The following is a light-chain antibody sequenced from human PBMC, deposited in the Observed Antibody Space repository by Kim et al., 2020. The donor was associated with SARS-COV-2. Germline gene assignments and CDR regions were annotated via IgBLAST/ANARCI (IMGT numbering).Light chain of an antibody. CDR1: QGVSSSY. V-gene: IGKV3-20*01. Sequence: SPGERATLSCRASQGVSSSYIAWYQQKPGQAPRLLNYGASSRAAGIPDRFSGSGSGTDFTLTISRLEPEDFVVYYCEQYGSSPRTFGQGTKVEIK. CDR3: EQYGSSPRT. CDR2: GAS. J-gene: IGKJ1*01.